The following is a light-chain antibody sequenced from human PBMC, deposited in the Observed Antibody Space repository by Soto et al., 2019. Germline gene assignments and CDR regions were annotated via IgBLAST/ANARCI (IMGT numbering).Light chain of an antibody. Sequence: QSVLTQPASVSGSPGQSITISCTGSSSDVGGYNYVSWYQQYPGKAPKLMIYEVGNRPSGVSNRFPGSKSGNTASLTIPGLQAEDEADYYCSTYTTSSSYVFGTGTKLTVL. J-gene: IGLJ1*01. CDR3: STYTTSSSYV. CDR1: SSDVGGYNY. V-gene: IGLV2-14*01. CDR2: EVG.